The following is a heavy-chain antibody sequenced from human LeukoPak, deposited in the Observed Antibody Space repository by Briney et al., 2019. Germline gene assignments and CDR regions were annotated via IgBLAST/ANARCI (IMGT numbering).Heavy chain of an antibody. V-gene: IGHV3-23*01. Sequence: PGGSLRLSCEASGFTFSSFDMSWVRQAPGKGLDWVSAISGGSDNTYYADSVKSRFTISRDNSKNTLDLHMSSLTADDTAVYYCANMQLVKGVFEIWGQGTRVTVSS. J-gene: IGHJ3*02. CDR2: ISGGSDNT. CDR3: ANMQLVKGVFEI. CDR1: GFTFSSFD. D-gene: IGHD6-13*01.